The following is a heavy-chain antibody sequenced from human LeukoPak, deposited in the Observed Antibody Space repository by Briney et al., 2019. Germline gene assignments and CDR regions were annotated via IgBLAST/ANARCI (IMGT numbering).Heavy chain of an antibody. J-gene: IGHJ4*02. CDR3: AKDVLEK. CDR2: IKGGGSEK. CDR1: GFTFSGHW. V-gene: IGHV3-7*01. Sequence: GGSLRLSCAAAGFTFSGHWMSWVRQAPGKGLEWVATIKGGGSEKFYVDSVKGQFTISRDDAENSLQLQMNSLRDEDTTVYYCAKDVLEKWGQGTLVSVSS.